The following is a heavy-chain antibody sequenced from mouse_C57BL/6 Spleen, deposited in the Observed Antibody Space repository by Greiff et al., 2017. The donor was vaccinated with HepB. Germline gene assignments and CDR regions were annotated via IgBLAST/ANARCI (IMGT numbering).Heavy chain of an antibody. J-gene: IGHJ3*01. D-gene: IGHD2-5*01. V-gene: IGHV14-3*01. CDR2: IDPANGNT. CDR1: GFNIKNTY. CDR3: ARRETGYSNYAWFAY. Sequence: EVQLVESVAELVRPGASVKLSCTASGFNIKNTYMHWVKQRPEQGLEWIGRIDPANGNTKYAPKFQGKATITADTSSNTAYLQLSSLTSEDTAIYYCARRETGYSNYAWFAYWGQGTLVTVSA.